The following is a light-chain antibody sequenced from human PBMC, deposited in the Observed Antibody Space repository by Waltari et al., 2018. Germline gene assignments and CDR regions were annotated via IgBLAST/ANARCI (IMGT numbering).Light chain of an antibody. V-gene: IGKV3-11*01. CDR3: QQRSNWPPRWT. CDR2: DAS. Sequence: EIVFTQSPATLSLSPGERDTLSCRASQSVSSYLAWYQQKPGQAPRLLIYDASNRATGIPARFSGSGSGTDFTLTISSLEPEDFAVYYCQQRSNWPPRWTFGQGTKVEIK. J-gene: IGKJ1*01. CDR1: QSVSSY.